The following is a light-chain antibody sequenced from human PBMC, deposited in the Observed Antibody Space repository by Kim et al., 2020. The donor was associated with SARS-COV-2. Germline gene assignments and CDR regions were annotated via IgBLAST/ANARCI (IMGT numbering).Light chain of an antibody. V-gene: IGLV3-1*01. CDR2: QDT. J-gene: IGLJ3*02. CDR3: QAWDSSTAV. Sequence: VSPGQAASITCSGDKLGDKYACWYQQKPGRSPVLVIYQDTKRPSGIPERFSGSNSGNTATLTVSGTQAMDEADYYCQAWDSSTAVFGGGTQLTVL. CDR1: KLGDKY.